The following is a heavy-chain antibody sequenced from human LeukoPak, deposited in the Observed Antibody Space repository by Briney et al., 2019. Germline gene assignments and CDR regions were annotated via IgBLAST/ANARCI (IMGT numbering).Heavy chain of an antibody. V-gene: IGHV3-21*01. Sequence: GGSLRLSCAVSGITLSNYGMTWVRQAPGKGLEWVSSISSSNVYTYYADSLKGRFTISRDNAKNSLYLHLNSLRAKDTAVYYCARVSQRGYCSSTSCPYDAFDIWGQGTMVTVSS. D-gene: IGHD2-2*01. CDR2: ISSSNVYT. CDR1: GITLSNYG. CDR3: ARVSQRGYCSSTSCPYDAFDI. J-gene: IGHJ3*02.